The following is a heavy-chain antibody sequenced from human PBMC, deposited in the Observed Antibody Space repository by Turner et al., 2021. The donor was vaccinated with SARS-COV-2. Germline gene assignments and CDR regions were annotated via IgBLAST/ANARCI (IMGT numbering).Heavy chain of an antibody. V-gene: IGHV1-69*04. CDR2: IIPILDIT. D-gene: IGHD6-19*01. CDR3: ARGGIALAGISVYFDY. J-gene: IGHJ4*02. Sequence: QVQLVQSGAEVKKPGSSVKVSCKPSGGTFSSYAISWVRQAPGQGLEWMGRIIPILDITNYAQKFQGRVTITADKSTSTAYMELSSLRSEDTAVYYCARGGIALAGISVYFDYWGQGTLVTVSS. CDR1: GGTFSSYA.